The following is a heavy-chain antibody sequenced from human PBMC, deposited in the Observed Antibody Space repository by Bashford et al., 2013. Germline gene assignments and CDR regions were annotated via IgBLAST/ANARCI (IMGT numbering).Heavy chain of an antibody. CDR1: DDSISSDSYF. D-gene: IGHD6-19*01. CDR3: ARGTVAGEKFDV. J-gene: IGHJ4*02. CDR2: LSRCAT. V-gene: IGHV4-39*01. Sequence: SETLSLTCTVSDDSISSDSYFWAWIRQPPGRGTGLYWEFLSRCATDYNPSLKSRVTLSLDTSKKQFSLKLTSVTAADTAVYYCARGTVAGEKFDVWGQGTLVTVSS.